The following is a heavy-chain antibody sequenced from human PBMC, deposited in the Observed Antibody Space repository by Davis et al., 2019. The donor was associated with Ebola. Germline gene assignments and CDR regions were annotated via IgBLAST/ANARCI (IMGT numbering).Heavy chain of an antibody. D-gene: IGHD1-7*01. CDR2: IYYSGST. J-gene: IGHJ6*02. V-gene: IGHV4-59*06. CDR1: GGSISSYY. Sequence: SETLSLTCTVSGGSISSYYWSWIRQHPGKGLEWIGYIYYSGSTYYNPSLKSRVTISVDTSKNQFSLKLSSVTAADTAVYYCARITGTTSHYYYGMDVWGQGTTVTVSS. CDR3: ARITGTTSHYYYGMDV.